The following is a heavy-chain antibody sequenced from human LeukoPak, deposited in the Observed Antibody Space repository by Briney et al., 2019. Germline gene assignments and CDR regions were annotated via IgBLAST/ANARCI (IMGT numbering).Heavy chain of an antibody. V-gene: IGHV4-30-4*01. CDR2: IYYSGST. CDR1: GGSISRGDYY. J-gene: IGHJ4*02. CDR3: ARGPNYVWGSYRYFDY. Sequence: SETLSLTCTVSGGSISRGDYYWSWIRQPPGKGLEWIGYIYYSGSTYYNTSLKSRVTISVDTSKNQFSLKLSSVTAADTAVYYCARGPNYVWGSYRYFDYWGQGILVTVSS. D-gene: IGHD3-16*02.